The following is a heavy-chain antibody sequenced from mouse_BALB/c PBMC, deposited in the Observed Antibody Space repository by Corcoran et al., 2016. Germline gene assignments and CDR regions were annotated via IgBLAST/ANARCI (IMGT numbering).Heavy chain of an antibody. Sequence: QVTLKESGPGILQPSQTLSLTCSFSGFSLSTSGMGVSWIRQPSGKGLEWLAHIYWDDDKRYNPSLKSRPTIPKDTSRNQVFLKITSVDTADTATYYCARRREGYIDVWGAGTTVTVSS. CDR3: ARRREGYIDV. CDR1: GFSLSTSGMG. J-gene: IGHJ1*01. V-gene: IGHV8-12*01. CDR2: IYWDDDK.